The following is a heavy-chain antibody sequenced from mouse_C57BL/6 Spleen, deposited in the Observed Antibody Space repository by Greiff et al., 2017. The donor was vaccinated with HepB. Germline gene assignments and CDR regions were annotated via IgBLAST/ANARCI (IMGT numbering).Heavy chain of an antibody. J-gene: IGHJ1*03. V-gene: IGHV5-17*01. Sequence: EVKLVESGGGLVKPGGSLKLSCAASGFTFSDYGMHWVRQAPEKGLEWVAYISSGSITIYYADTVKGRFTISRDNAKSTLFLQMTSLRSEDTAMYYCARRYGSSYWYFDVWGTGTTVTVSS. CDR1: GFTFSDYG. D-gene: IGHD1-1*01. CDR2: ISSGSITI. CDR3: ARRYGSSYWYFDV.